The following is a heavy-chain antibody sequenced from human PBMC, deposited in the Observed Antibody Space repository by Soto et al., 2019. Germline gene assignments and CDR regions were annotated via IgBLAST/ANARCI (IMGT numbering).Heavy chain of an antibody. D-gene: IGHD2-15*01. CDR3: ARAARRYCSGGSCYPNFDY. Sequence: SETLSLTCAVSGGSISSGGYSWSWIRQPPGKSLEWIGYIYHSGSTYYNPSLKSRVTISVDRSKNQFSLKLSSLRSEDTAVYYCARAARRYCSGGSCYPNFDYWGQGTLVTVS. V-gene: IGHV4-30-2*01. CDR2: IYHSGST. CDR1: GGSISSGGYS. J-gene: IGHJ4*02.